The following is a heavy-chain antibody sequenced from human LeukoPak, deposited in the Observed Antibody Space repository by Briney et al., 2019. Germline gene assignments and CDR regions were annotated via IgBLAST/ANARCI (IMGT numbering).Heavy chain of an antibody. CDR2: INSDGSST. D-gene: IGHD3-22*01. J-gene: IGHJ6*02. Sequence: GGSLGLSCAASGFTFSSYWMHWVRQAPGKGLVWVSRINSDGSSTSYADSVKGRFTISRDNAKNTLYLQMNSLRAEDTAVYYCARGPAPYYYDSSGYYHYYYYYGMDVWGQGTTVTVSS. CDR3: ARGPAPYYYDSSGYYHYYYYYGMDV. CDR1: GFTFSSYW. V-gene: IGHV3-74*01.